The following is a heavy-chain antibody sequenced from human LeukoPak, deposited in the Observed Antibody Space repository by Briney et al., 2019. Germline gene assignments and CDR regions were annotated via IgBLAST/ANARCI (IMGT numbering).Heavy chain of an antibody. D-gene: IGHD6-19*01. CDR1: GFTFSSYS. CDR2: ITSSSSTI. J-gene: IGHJ5*02. Sequence: GGSLRLSCAASGFTFSSYSMNWVRQAPGKGLEGVSYITSSSSTIYYADSVKGRFTISRDNAKNSLYLQMNSLRAEDTAVYYCAPSVAGHFDPWGQGTLVTVSS. V-gene: IGHV3-48*04. CDR3: APSVAGHFDP.